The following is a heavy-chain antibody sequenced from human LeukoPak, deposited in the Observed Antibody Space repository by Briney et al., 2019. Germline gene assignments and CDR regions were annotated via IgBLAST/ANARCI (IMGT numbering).Heavy chain of an antibody. V-gene: IGHV1-8*01. CDR2: INPDNGQK. Sequence: ASVKVSCTASGYTFTSYDINWVRQAPGQGPEWMGWINPDNGQKGYAQKFQDRVTMTRDTSISTAYMELTSLTSDDTALYFCARGIRGHFTSNWFDPWGQGTLVTVSS. CDR1: GYTFTSYD. D-gene: IGHD1-26*01. J-gene: IGHJ5*02. CDR3: ARGIRGHFTSNWFDP.